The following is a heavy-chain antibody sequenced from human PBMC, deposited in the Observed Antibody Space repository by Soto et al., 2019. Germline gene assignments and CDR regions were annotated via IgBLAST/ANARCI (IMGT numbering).Heavy chain of an antibody. CDR2: IYPGDSDT. CDR3: ASRKKTTDALDI. Sequence: PGESLKISCKASGYNFTPFWIGWVRQMPGKGLEWMGFIYPGDSDTRYNPSFQDQVTISADKSTSTAYLQWSSLKASDTAMYYCASRKKTTDALDIWGQVTMVTVSS. CDR1: GYNFTPFW. J-gene: IGHJ3*02. V-gene: IGHV5-51*01. D-gene: IGHD1-1*01.